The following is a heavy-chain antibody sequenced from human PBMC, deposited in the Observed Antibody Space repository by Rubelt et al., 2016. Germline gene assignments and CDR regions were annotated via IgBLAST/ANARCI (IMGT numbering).Heavy chain of an antibody. Sequence: WVANINQDGSEKYYVDSVKGRFTISRANAKNSLYLQRNSLRAEDTAGYYCARDARWTSMVTGIDYWGQGALVTVSS. V-gene: IGHV3-7*03. CDR2: INQDGSEK. CDR3: ARDARWTSMVTGIDY. D-gene: IGHD3-10*01. J-gene: IGHJ4*02.